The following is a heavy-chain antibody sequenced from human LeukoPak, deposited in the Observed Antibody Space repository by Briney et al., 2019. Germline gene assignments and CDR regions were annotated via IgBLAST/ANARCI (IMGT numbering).Heavy chain of an antibody. CDR2: INAGNDNT. D-gene: IGHD3-22*01. V-gene: IGHV1-3*01. CDR1: GYIFTSNA. J-gene: IGHJ4*02. CDR3: ARDRYENSGYYPLDY. Sequence: ASVKVSCKASGYIFTSNAMHWVRQAPGQRLEWMGWINAGNDNTKYSQKFQGRVTVTRDTSASTVYMELSSLRSEDTAVYYCARDRYENSGYYPLDYWGQGTLVTVSS.